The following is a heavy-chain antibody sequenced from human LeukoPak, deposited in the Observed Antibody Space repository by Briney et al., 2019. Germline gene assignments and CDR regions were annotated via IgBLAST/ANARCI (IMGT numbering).Heavy chain of an antibody. CDR2: IISSSSYI. CDR1: GFTFSSYS. D-gene: IGHD2-2*02. V-gene: IGHV3-21*01. J-gene: IGHJ4*02. Sequence: GGSLRLSCAASGFTFSSYSMNWVRQAPGKGLEGVSSIISSSSYIYYADSVTGRFTISRDNAKNSLSLQMNSLRAEDTAVYYRARDKRSLAGYCSSTSCYNFDYWGQGTLVTVSS. CDR3: ARDKRSLAGYCSSTSCYNFDY.